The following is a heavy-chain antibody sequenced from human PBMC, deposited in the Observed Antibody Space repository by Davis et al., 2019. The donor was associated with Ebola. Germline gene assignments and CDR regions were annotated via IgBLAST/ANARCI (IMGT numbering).Heavy chain of an antibody. Sequence: GGSLRLSCAASGFTVSSNHMSWVRQAPGKGLEWVSTYGTSADTYYADSVKGRFTISRDNSKNTLYLQMNSLRPEDTALYYCAKPYLYGVDYWGQGTLVTVSS. CDR3: AKPYLYGVDY. J-gene: IGHJ4*02. CDR1: GFTVSSNH. CDR2: YGTSADT. D-gene: IGHD3-16*01. V-gene: IGHV3-66*02.